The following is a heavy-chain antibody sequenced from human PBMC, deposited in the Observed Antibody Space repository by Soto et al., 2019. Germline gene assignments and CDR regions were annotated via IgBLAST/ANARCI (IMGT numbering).Heavy chain of an antibody. CDR3: ARELERVFDY. D-gene: IGHD1-1*01. CDR1: GFTFSSYA. CDR2: IAYDGRNK. V-gene: IGHV3-30*04. J-gene: IGHJ4*02. Sequence: QVQLVESGGGVVQPGRSLRLSCAASGFTFSSYAMHWVRQAPGKGLEWVAVIAYDGRNKYYADSVKGRFTISRDNSKNTLYLQMNCLRIEVTAVYYCARELERVFDYWGQGTLVTVSS.